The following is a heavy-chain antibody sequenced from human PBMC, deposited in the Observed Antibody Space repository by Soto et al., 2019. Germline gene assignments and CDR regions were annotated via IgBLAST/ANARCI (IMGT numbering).Heavy chain of an antibody. CDR3: AKDLAELWLDAFDI. CDR1: GFTFSSYG. J-gene: IGHJ3*02. CDR2: ISYDGSNK. Sequence: GGSLRLSCAASGFTFSSYGMHWVRQAPGKGLEWVAVISYDGSNKYYADSVKGRFTISRDNSKNTLYLQMNSLRAEDTAVYYCAKDLAELWLDAFDIWGQGTMVTVSS. V-gene: IGHV3-30*18. D-gene: IGHD5-18*01.